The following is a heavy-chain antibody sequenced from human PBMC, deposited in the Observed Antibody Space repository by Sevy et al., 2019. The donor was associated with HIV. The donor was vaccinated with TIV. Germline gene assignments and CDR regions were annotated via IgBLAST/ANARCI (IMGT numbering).Heavy chain of an antibody. V-gene: IGHV4-34*01. CDR1: GGSFSGYY. Sequence: SETLSLTCAVYGGSFSGYYWSWIRQPPGKGLEWMGEINHSGGTNYTPSLKSRVAISVDTYKNHLSLKLNSVTAADTAVYYCARHCTGSSCSHAFDIWGQGTMVTVSS. CDR2: INHSGGT. J-gene: IGHJ3*02. D-gene: IGHD2-15*01. CDR3: ARHCTGSSCSHAFDI.